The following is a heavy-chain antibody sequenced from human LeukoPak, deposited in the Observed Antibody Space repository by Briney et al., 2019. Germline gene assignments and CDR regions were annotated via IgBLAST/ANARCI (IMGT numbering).Heavy chain of an antibody. V-gene: IGHV3-74*01. J-gene: IGHJ3*02. D-gene: IGHD3-10*01. CDR1: GFTFSSYW. CDR3: STGSGHAFDI. CDR2: INSDGSST. Sequence: GGSLRLSCAASGFTFSSYWMHWVRQVPGKGLVWVSRINSDGSSTSYADSVKGRFIISRDNAKNTLYEQMNSLRAEDTAVYYCSTGSGHAFDIWGRGTMVTVSS.